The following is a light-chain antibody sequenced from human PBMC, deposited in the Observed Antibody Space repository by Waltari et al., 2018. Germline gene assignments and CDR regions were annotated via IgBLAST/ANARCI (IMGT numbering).Light chain of an antibody. V-gene: IGLV2-23*02. J-gene: IGLJ2*01. CDR1: SSDVGKYNL. CDR3: CSFAGRGFSVI. Sequence: QSALTQPASVSGSPGQSITISCTGTSSDVGKYNLFTRYQQHPGEVPKLMIYEVTKRPSGVSDRFSGSKSGNTASLTISGLQAEDEADYFCCSFAGRGFSVIFGGGTKLTVL. CDR2: EVT.